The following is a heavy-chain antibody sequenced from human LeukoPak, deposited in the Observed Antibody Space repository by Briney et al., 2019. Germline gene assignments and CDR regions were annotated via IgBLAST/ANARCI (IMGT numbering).Heavy chain of an antibody. CDR2: ISYDGSNK. Sequence: GGSLRLSCAASGFTFSSYAMHWVRQAPGKGLEWVAVISYDGSNKYYADSVKGRFTISRDNSKNTLYLQMNSLRAEDTAVYYCAGEISSSQQSDAFDIWGQGTMVTVPS. CDR1: GFTFSSYA. V-gene: IGHV3-30*07. J-gene: IGHJ3*02. CDR3: AGEISSSQQSDAFDI. D-gene: IGHD6-13*01.